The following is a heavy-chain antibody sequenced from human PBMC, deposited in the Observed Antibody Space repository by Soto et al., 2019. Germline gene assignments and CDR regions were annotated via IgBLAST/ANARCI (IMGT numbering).Heavy chain of an antibody. CDR3: ARICTRGSCPYYYYYYMDV. CDR1: GGSFSGYY. J-gene: IGHJ6*03. CDR2: INHSGST. Sequence: QVQLQQWGAGLLKPSETLSLTCAVYGGSFSGYYWSWIRQPPGKGLAWIGEINHSGSTNYNPSLKSRVTISVDTSKNQFSLKLSSVTAADTAVYYCARICTRGSCPYYYYYYMDVWGKGTTVTVSS. D-gene: IGHD2-15*01. V-gene: IGHV4-34*01.